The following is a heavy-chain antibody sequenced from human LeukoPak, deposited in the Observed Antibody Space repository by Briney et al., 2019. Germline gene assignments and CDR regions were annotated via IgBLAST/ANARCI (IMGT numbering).Heavy chain of an antibody. V-gene: IGHV3-7*01. CDR1: GFTPSHYW. Sequence: VGCLRLSCAASGFTPSHYWMSWVRQAPRKGLGWVANIKQDGSERYYVDSVKGRLTISRDNAKNSVYLQMNSLRAEYTGVYYCARDRPTMFSYMDVWGKGTTVTVSS. CDR3: ARDRPTMFSYMDV. D-gene: IGHD3-9*01. J-gene: IGHJ6*03. CDR2: IKQDGSER.